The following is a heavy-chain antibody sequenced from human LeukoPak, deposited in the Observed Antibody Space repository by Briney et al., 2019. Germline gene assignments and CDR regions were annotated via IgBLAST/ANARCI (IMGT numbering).Heavy chain of an antibody. Sequence: GGSLRLSCVASGFTFSTYWMSWVRQAPGKGLEWVANINQDGSDKYYVNPVKGRLTISRDNAKNSLYLQMNSLRVEDTAVYYCASDPFTISAYDAFNIWGQGTVVTVSS. CDR1: GFTFSTYW. J-gene: IGHJ3*02. CDR2: INQDGSDK. D-gene: IGHD3-3*02. V-gene: IGHV3-7*01. CDR3: ASDPFTISAYDAFNI.